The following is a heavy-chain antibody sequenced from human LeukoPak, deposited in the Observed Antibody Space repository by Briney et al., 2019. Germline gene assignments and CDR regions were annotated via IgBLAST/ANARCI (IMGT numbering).Heavy chain of an antibody. Sequence: PSETLSLTCTVSGGSISSSSYYWGWIRQPPGKGLEWIGSIYYSGTTYYNPALKSRVTISVDTSKNQFSLKLSSVTAADTAVYYCARDPGTVVRSNNAFDIWGQGTMVTVSS. CDR1: GGSISSSSYY. CDR2: IYYSGTT. CDR3: ARDPGTVVRSNNAFDI. J-gene: IGHJ3*02. V-gene: IGHV4-39*07. D-gene: IGHD4-23*01.